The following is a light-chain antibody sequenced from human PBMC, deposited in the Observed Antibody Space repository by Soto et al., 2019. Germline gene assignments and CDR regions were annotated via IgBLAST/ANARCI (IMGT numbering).Light chain of an antibody. Sequence: QTVVTQPPSVSGAPGQRVSISCSGSSSNIGAGFDVHWYQQFPGAAPKLLIYSDINRPSGVPYRFSASKSGTSASLTITGLQTEDEAHYYCQSYDSGVSASVFGGGTKVTVL. CDR2: SDI. J-gene: IGLJ2*01. CDR1: SSNIGAGFD. V-gene: IGLV1-40*01. CDR3: QSYDSGVSASV.